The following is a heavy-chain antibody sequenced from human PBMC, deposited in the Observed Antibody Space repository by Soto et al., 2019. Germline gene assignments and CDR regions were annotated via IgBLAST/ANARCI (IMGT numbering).Heavy chain of an antibody. CDR3: AKHSGIPGRQYYFDY. V-gene: IGHV3-23*01. CDR2: VNGGGGGT. CDR1: GFPFNIYS. J-gene: IGHJ4*02. D-gene: IGHD1-1*01. Sequence: PGGSLRLSCAASGFPFNIYSMSWVRQAPGKGLEWVSSVNGGGGGTYYADSVKGRFTISRDNFKSTVFLQMSGLRAEDTAVYYCAKHSGIPGRQYYFDYWGQGALVTVSS.